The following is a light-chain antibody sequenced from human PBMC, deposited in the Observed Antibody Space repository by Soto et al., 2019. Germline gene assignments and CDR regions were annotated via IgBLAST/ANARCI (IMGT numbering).Light chain of an antibody. CDR2: AAS. CDR1: QDISGY. CDR3: QHFNSYTWT. V-gene: IGKV1-9*01. Sequence: IQMTQSPSYRSSSFGDRVTITCRASQDISGYLAWYQQKPGQVPKLLISAASTLHSGVPSRFSVSVSGTEGTITISRLQPDDGATYDCQHFNSYTWTFGQGTKVDIK. J-gene: IGKJ1*01.